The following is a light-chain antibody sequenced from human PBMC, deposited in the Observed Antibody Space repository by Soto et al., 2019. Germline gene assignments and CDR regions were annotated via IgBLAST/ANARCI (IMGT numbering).Light chain of an antibody. CDR2: KAS. CDR1: QGISSY. V-gene: IGKV1-9*01. J-gene: IGKJ1*01. Sequence: DIQLTQSPSFLSASVGDRVTITCRASQGISSYLAWYQQKPGKAPKLLIYKASNLETGVPSRFSGSGSGTDFTLTISCLQSEDFATYYCQQYNSYSAFGQGTKVDIK. CDR3: QQYNSYSA.